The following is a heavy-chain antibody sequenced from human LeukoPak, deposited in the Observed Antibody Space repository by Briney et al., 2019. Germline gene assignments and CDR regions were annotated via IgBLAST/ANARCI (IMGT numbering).Heavy chain of an antibody. CDR3: ADLYYGGN. Sequence: GGSLRLSCAASGFTFSDTWMHWVRQAPGKGLVWVSRIRSDGSDTRYAESVKGRFTISRDNAKNTLYLQMNSLRAEDTAVYYCADLYYGGNWGQGTLVTVSS. D-gene: IGHD3-10*01. V-gene: IGHV3-74*01. J-gene: IGHJ4*02. CDR1: GFTFSDTW. CDR2: IRSDGSDT.